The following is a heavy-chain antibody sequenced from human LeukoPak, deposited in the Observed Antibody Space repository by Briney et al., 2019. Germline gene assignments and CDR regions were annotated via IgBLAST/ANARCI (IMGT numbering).Heavy chain of an antibody. V-gene: IGHV4-34*01. Sequence: SETLSLTCAVYGGSFSGYYLSWLRQPPGKGLEWVGEINHIGSTNYNPSLQSRVTISVDTSKSQFSLKLSSVTAADTAVYYCVRPRCVGYGLFGIGGRGTLVTVSS. CDR1: GGSFSGYY. CDR2: INHIGST. CDR3: VRPRCVGYGLFGI. D-gene: IGHD5-18*01. J-gene: IGHJ2*01.